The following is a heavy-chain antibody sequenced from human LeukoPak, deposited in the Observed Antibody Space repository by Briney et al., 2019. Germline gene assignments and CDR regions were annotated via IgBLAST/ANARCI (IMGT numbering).Heavy chain of an antibody. D-gene: IGHD6-13*01. J-gene: IGHJ4*02. Sequence: PSETLSLTCTVSGGSISSSSYYWGWIRQPPGKGLEWIGSIYYSGSTYYNPSLKSRVTISVDTSKNQFSLKLSSVTAADTAVYYCARHEDPIAAAGIYFDYWGQGTLVTVSS. CDR3: ARHEDPIAAAGIYFDY. V-gene: IGHV4-39*01. CDR1: GGSISSSSYY. CDR2: IYYSGST.